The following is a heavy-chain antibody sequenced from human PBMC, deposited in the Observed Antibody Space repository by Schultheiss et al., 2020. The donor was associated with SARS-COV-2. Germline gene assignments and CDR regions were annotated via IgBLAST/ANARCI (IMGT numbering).Heavy chain of an antibody. J-gene: IGHJ5*02. CDR2: IYHSGST. Sequence: SETLSLTCAVYGGSFSGYYWGWIRQPPGKGLEWIGEIYHSGSTYYNPSLKSLVTISVDTSKNQFSLKLSSVTAADTAVYYCARMVVVAATLGWFDPWGQGTLVTVSS. V-gene: IGHV4-34*09. CDR3: ARMVVVAATLGWFDP. D-gene: IGHD2-15*01. CDR1: GGSFSGYY.